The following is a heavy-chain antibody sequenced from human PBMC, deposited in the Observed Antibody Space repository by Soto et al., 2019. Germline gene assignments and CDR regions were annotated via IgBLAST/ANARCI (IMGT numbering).Heavy chain of an antibody. J-gene: IGHJ3*02. CDR1: GYSFTTYW. CDR3: ARRPDAFDI. Sequence: PXXSLNIACKGAGYSFTTYWISWVRQMPGKGREWTGIIYPGDSDTRYSPSFQGQVTISADKSINTAYLQWSSLKASDTAMYYCARRPDAFDIWGQGTMVTVSS. V-gene: IGHV5-51*01. CDR2: IYPGDSDT.